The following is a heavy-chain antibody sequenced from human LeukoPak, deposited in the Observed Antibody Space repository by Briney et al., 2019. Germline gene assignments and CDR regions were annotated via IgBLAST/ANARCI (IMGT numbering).Heavy chain of an antibody. J-gene: IGHJ4*02. D-gene: IGHD2-15*01. CDR3: ARMTGGLWDY. CDR1: GFTFSTYW. Sequence: PGGSLRLSCAASGFTFSTYWMSWLRQAPGKGLEWVANINQDGSEKYYVDSVEGRFTISRDNAKNSLYLQLNSLRAEDMAVYYCARMTGGLWDYWGQGTLVTVSS. CDR2: INQDGSEK. V-gene: IGHV3-7*05.